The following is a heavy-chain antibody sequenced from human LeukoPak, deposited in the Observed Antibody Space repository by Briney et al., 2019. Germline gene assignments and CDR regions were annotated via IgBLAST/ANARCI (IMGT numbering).Heavy chain of an antibody. V-gene: IGHV4-59*08. CDR1: GGSISSYY. Sequence: KSSETLSLTCTVSGGSISSYYWSWIRQPPGKGLEWIGYIYYSGSTNYNPSLKSRVTISVDTSKNQFSLKLSSVTAADTAVYYCARAGPYHEYSSSRYYFDYWGQGTLVTVSS. J-gene: IGHJ4*02. CDR3: ARAGPYHEYSSSRYYFDY. D-gene: IGHD6-6*01. CDR2: IYYSGST.